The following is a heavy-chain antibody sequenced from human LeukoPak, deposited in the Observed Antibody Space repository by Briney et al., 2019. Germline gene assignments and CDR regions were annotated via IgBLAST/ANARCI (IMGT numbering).Heavy chain of an antibody. CDR3: ARDDNWNDGRGLDD. V-gene: IGHV3-53*01. J-gene: IGHJ4*02. Sequence: GGSLRLSCAASGFSVSTNYLTWVRQAPGKGLGWVSIIYGGGNTYYAGSVKGRFIISRDSSKNTLYLQMSSLRAEDTAVYYCARDDNWNDGRGLDDWGQGTLVTVSS. CDR1: GFSVSTNY. CDR2: IYGGGNT. D-gene: IGHD1-1*01.